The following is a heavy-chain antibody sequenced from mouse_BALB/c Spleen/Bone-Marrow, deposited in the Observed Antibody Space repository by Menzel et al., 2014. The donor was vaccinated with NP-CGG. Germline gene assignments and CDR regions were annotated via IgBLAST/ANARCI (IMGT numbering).Heavy chain of an antibody. D-gene: IGHD4-1*01. CDR1: GYTFSSYW. J-gene: IGHJ3*01. CDR2: ILPGGGST. CDR3: ARWVPYWEFAY. V-gene: IGHV1-9*01. Sequence: VQRVESGAELMKPGASVKISCKATGYTFSSYWIEWVKQRPGHGLEWIGEILPGGGSTNYNEKFKGKATFTADASSNTAYMQLSSLTSEDSAVYYCARWVPYWEFAYWGQGTLVTVSA.